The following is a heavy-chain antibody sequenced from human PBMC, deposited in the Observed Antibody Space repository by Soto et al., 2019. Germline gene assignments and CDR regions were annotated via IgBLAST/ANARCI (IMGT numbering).Heavy chain of an antibody. CDR3: AKNRQFRSYYESAGHYDN. Sequence: VELLESGGGLVQPGGSLRLSCVASGFTLKNYDMRWIRQAPGKGLEWVSGISGSGGVTYYADSVKGRFTISRDNSKNTLYLQMNSLRAEDTAIYYCAKNRQFRSYYESAGHYDNWGQGTLVTVSS. CDR2: ISGSGGVT. D-gene: IGHD3-10*01. V-gene: IGHV3-23*01. CDR1: GFTLKNYD. J-gene: IGHJ4*02.